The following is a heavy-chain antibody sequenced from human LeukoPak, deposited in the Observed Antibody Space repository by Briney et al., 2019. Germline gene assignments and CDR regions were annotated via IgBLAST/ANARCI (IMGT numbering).Heavy chain of an antibody. D-gene: IGHD3-3*01. CDR1: GGSISSYY. J-gene: IGHJ5*02. CDR3: AREAQMYYDFWSGYYEVNWFDP. CDR2: IYTNGST. Sequence: PSETLPLTCTVSGGSISSYYWSWIRQPAGKGLEWIGRIYTNGSTNYNPSLKSRVTMSVDTSKNQFSLKLSSVTAADTAVYYCAREAQMYYDFWSGYYEVNWFDPWGQGTLVTVSS. V-gene: IGHV4-4*07.